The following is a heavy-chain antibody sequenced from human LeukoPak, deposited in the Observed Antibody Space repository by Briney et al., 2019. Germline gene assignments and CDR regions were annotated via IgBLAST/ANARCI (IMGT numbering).Heavy chain of an antibody. CDR2: IRSKANSYAT. CDR3: ISRGTAEAGTLGDY. J-gene: IGHJ4*02. Sequence: GGSLRLSCAASGFTFSGSAMHWVRQASGKGLGWVGRIRSKANSYATAYAASVKGRFTISRGDSKNTTYLQMNSLKTQDTAVYYCISRGTAEAGTLGDYWGKGTLVNVSS. D-gene: IGHD6-13*01. V-gene: IGHV3-73*01. CDR1: GFTFSGSA.